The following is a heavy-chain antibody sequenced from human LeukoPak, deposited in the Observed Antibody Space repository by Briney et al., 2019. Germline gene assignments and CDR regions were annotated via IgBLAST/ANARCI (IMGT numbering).Heavy chain of an antibody. CDR1: GAAFSKYG. Sequence: PGGSLRLSCAASGAAFSKYGMKWVRQAAGAGLEYISGISRSGDITHYADSVKGRFTISRDNVKNTLYLQMNSLRAGDTALYYCATEGFYFWGPGTQVTVSS. CDR2: ISRSGDIT. V-gene: IGHV3-23*01. CDR3: ATEGFYF. J-gene: IGHJ4*02.